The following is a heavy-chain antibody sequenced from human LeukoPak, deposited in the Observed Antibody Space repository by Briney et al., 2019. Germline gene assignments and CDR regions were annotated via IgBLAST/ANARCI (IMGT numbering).Heavy chain of an antibody. Sequence: ASVKVSCTASGYIFSPSVVHWVRQAPGQRPEWMRWIKAGNGDTKYSQNFQDRLTITRDTSASTVYMELSSLTSEDTALYYCARDDCGDTCYPGGYWGQGTLVTVSS. J-gene: IGHJ4*02. CDR3: ARDDCGDTCYPGGY. CDR1: GYIFSPSV. D-gene: IGHD2-21*01. CDR2: IKAGNGDT. V-gene: IGHV1-3*01.